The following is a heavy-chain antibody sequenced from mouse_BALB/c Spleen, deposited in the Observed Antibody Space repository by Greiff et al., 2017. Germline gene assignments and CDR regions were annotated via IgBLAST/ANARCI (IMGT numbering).Heavy chain of an antibody. CDR3: TRRYGNYRYFDV. J-gene: IGHJ1*01. Sequence: EVKLQESGGGLVQPGGSMKLSCVASGFTFSNYWMNWVRQSPEKGLEWVAEIRLKSNNYATHYAESVKGRFTISRDDSKSSVYLQMNNLRAEDTGIYYCTRRYGNYRYFDVWGAGTTVTVSS. D-gene: IGHD2-10*02. CDR1: GFTFSNYW. V-gene: IGHV6-6*02. CDR2: IRLKSNNYAT.